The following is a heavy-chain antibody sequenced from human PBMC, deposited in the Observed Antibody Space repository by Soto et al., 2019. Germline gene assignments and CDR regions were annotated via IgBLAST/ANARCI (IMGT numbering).Heavy chain of an antibody. V-gene: IGHV1-3*01. CDR3: ARVEYYYGSGSFFTAASYYYGMDV. CDR2: INAGNGNT. D-gene: IGHD3-10*01. CDR1: GSHFTSYA. J-gene: IGHJ6*02. Sequence: ASVKASTKASGSHFTSYAIHWVRQAPGQRPEWMGWINAGNGNTKYSQKFQGRVTITRDTSASTAYMELSSLRSEDTAVYYCARVEYYYGSGSFFTAASYYYGMDVWGQGTTVTVSS.